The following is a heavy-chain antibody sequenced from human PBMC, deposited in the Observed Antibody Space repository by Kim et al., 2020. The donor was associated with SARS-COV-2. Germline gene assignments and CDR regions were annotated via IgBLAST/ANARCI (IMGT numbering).Heavy chain of an antibody. Sequence: GGSLRLSCVAPGFTFSSHWTSWVRQAPGKGLEWVANIKQDGSEKYYVDSVKGRFTISRDNAKNSLYLQMNSLRVEDTAVYYCAKGRASAWGQGTLVTVSS. CDR2: IKQDGSEK. CDR3: AKGRASA. V-gene: IGHV3-7*01. D-gene: IGHD6-19*01. J-gene: IGHJ5*02. CDR1: GFTFSSHW.